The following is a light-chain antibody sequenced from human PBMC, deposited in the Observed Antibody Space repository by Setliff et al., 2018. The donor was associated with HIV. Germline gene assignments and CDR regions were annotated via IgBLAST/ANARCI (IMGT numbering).Light chain of an antibody. V-gene: IGLV2-23*01. J-gene: IGLJ1*01. CDR2: EDS. CDR3: CSYAGNNILYV. CDR1: SSDIGSYNL. Sequence: QSALTQPASVSGSPGQSITISCTGASSDIGSYNLVSWYQQHPDKAPKLMIYEDSKRPSGVSNRFSGSKSGNTASLTISGLQAEDEADYYCCSYAGNNILYVFGTGTKVTVL.